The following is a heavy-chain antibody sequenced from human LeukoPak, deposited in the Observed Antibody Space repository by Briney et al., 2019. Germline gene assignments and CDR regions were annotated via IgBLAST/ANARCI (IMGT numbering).Heavy chain of an antibody. V-gene: IGHV4-34*01. Sequence: SETLSLTCAVYGGSFSGYYWSWIRQPPGKGLEWIGEINHSGSTNYNPSLKSRVTISVDTSKNQFSLKLSSVTAADTAVYYCARGLSSWFNAFDISGQGTMVTVSS. CDR3: ARGLSSWFNAFDI. D-gene: IGHD6-13*01. J-gene: IGHJ3*02. CDR2: INHSGST. CDR1: GGSFSGYY.